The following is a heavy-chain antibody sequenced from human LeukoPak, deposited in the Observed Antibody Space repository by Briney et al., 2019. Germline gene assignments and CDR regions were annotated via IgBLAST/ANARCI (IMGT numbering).Heavy chain of an antibody. CDR1: GWSFSGYY. D-gene: IGHD2-21*01. CDR3: WSVCGRTSYD. J-gene: IGHJ4*02. V-gene: IGHV4-34*01. CDR2: INHSGSY. Sequence: SETLSLTCAVYGWSFSGYYWSWIRQPPGKGLEWIGEINHSGSYNYNPALKKRVTISLDTSTNKFSLKLSPMPAADTAVDYYWSVCGRTSYDWGKGTLVTVSS.